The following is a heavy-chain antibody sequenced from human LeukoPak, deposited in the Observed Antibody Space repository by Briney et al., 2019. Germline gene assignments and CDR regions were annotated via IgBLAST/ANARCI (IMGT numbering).Heavy chain of an antibody. D-gene: IGHD6-19*01. V-gene: IGHV3-48*03. CDR1: GFTFRSYE. Sequence: PGGSLRLSCAASGFTFRSYEMSWARQAPGKGLEWVSSISSTGNTIYYADSVKGRFTISRDNAKNSLYLQMSSLKTEDTAVYYCARDRIAVAGTLWGQGTLVTVSS. CDR2: ISSTGNTI. J-gene: IGHJ4*02. CDR3: ARDRIAVAGTL.